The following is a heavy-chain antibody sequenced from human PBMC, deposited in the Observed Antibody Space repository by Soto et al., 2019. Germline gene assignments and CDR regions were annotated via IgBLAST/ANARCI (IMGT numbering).Heavy chain of an antibody. D-gene: IGHD2-2*01. J-gene: IGHJ6*02. CDR3: ARGIVVVPAAINYGMDV. Sequence: SVKVSCKASGGAFSSYAISWVRPAPGQGLEWMGGIIPIFGTANYAQKFQGRVTITADESTSTAYMELSSLRSEDTAVYYCARGIVVVPAAINYGMDVWGQGTTVTVSS. CDR2: IIPIFGTA. V-gene: IGHV1-69*13. CDR1: GGAFSSYA.